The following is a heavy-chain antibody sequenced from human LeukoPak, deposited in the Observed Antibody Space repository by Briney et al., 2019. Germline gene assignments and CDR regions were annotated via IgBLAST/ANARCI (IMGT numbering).Heavy chain of an antibody. J-gene: IGHJ6*04. Sequence: GGSLRLSCSASGFTFSSYAMHWVRQAPGKGLEYVSAISSNGGSTYYADSVKGRFTISRDNSKNTLYLQMSSLRAEDTAVYYCAGAQGDGPWQYYYGMDVWGKGTTDTVSS. V-gene: IGHV3-64D*06. CDR1: GFTFSSYA. CDR3: AGAQGDGPWQYYYGMDV. CDR2: ISSNGGST. D-gene: IGHD2-8*01.